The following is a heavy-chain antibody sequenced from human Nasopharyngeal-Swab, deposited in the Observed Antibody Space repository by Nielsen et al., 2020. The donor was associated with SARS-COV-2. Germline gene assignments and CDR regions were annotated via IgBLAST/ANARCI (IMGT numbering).Heavy chain of an antibody. V-gene: IGHV3-30-3*01. J-gene: IGHJ6*02. CDR1: GFTFSSYA. CDR2: ISYDGSNK. CDR3: ARDYYDILTGYLPYYYYGMDV. Sequence: GESLKISCAASGFTFSSYAMHWVRQAPGKGLEWVAVISYDGSNKYYADSVKGRFTISRDNSKNTPYLQMNSLRAEDTAVYYCARDYYDILTGYLPYYYYGMDVWGQGTTVTVSS. D-gene: IGHD3-9*01.